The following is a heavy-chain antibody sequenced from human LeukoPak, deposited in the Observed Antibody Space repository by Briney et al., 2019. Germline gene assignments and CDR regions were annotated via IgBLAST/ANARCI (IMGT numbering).Heavy chain of an antibody. CDR2: ISGSGGST. V-gene: IGHV3-23*01. Sequence: ETLSLTCAVYGGSFSGYYWSWVRQAPGKGLEWVSAISGSGGSTYYADSVKGRFTISRDNSKNTLYLQMNSLRAEDTAVYYCAKGPQRAIFGPGFTDVWGQGTTVTVSS. D-gene: IGHD3-3*01. CDR3: AKGPQRAIFGPGFTDV. CDR1: GGSFSGYY. J-gene: IGHJ6*02.